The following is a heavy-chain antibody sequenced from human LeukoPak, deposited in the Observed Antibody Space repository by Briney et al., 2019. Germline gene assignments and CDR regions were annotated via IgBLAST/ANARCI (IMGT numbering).Heavy chain of an antibody. Sequence: SETLSLTCTVSGASISSHYWSWIRQPPGKGLEWIGYIYYSGSTNYNPSLKSRVTISVDTSKNQFSLKVSSVTAADTAVYYCARHPELYFFDYWGQGTLVTVSS. CDR1: GASISSHY. CDR3: ARHPELYFFDY. J-gene: IGHJ4*02. CDR2: IYYSGST. V-gene: IGHV4-59*08. D-gene: IGHD3-10*01.